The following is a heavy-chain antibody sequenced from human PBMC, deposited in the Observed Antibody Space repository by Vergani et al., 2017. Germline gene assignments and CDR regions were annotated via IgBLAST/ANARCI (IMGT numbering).Heavy chain of an antibody. V-gene: IGHV1-69*14. CDR3: AREEKNNWNYGDAFDI. Sequence: QVQLVQSGAEVKKPGSSVKVSCKASGGTFSSYAISWVRQAPGQGLEWMGGIIPIFGTANDEQKFQGTVRITADKSTSTAYMELRSLRSEDTAVYYCAREEKNNWNYGDAFDIWGQGTMVTVSS. CDR2: IIPIFGTA. J-gene: IGHJ3*02. CDR1: GGTFSSYA. D-gene: IGHD1-7*01.